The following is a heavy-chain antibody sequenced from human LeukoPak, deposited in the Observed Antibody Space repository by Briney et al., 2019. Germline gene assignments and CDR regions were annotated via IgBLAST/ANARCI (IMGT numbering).Heavy chain of an antibody. CDR1: GGSFSGYY. D-gene: IGHD3-9*01. Sequence: SETLSLTCAVYGGSFSGYYWSWIRQPPGKGLEWIGEINHSGSTNYNPSLKSRVTISVDTSKNQFSLKLSSVTAADTAVYYCARGALRYFDGSAQTFDYWGQGTLVTVSS. CDR3: ARGALRYFDGSAQTFDY. CDR2: INHSGST. J-gene: IGHJ4*02. V-gene: IGHV4-34*01.